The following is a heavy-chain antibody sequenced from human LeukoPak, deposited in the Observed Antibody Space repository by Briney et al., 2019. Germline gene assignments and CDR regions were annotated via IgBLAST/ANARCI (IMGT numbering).Heavy chain of an antibody. CDR3: ARQIGAPGFDY. D-gene: IGHD3-10*01. CDR1: GGSFSGYY. CDR2: IYQSGNT. V-gene: IGHV4-34*01. J-gene: IGHJ4*02. Sequence: SETLSLTCAVYGGSFSGYYWSWIRQPPGKGLEWIGSIYQSGNTYYNPSLKSRVTIFVDTAKNQFSLRLNSVTAADTAVYYCARQIGAPGFDYWGQGTLVTVSS.